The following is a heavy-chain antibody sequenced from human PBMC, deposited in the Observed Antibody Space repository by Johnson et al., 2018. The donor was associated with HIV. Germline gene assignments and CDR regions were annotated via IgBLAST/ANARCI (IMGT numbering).Heavy chain of an antibody. Sequence: VQLVESGGGLVQPGRSLRLSCAASGFTFDDYAMHWVRQAPGKGLEWVQGISWNSGSIGYADSVQGRFTISRDNAKNSLYLQMNSLRPYHTAVYYCARGGGCGGDCYSGYDAFDIWGQGTMVTVSS. CDR3: ARGGGCGGDCYSGYDAFDI. V-gene: IGHV3-9*01. D-gene: IGHD2-21*01. CDR1: GFTFDDYA. CDR2: ISWNSGSI. J-gene: IGHJ3*02.